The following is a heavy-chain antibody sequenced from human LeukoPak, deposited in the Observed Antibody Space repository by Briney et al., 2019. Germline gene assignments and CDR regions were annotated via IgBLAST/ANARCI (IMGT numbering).Heavy chain of an antibody. D-gene: IGHD2-8*01. CDR2: INPNSGGT. J-gene: IGHJ4*02. CDR1: GYTFTGYY. CDR3: AGSLGYCTSNVCYLKY. Sequence: GASVKVSCKASGYTFTGYYMHWVRRAPGQGLEWMGWINPNSGGTNYAQKFQGRVTMTRDTSISTAYMELSRLRSDDTAVYYCAGSLGYCTSNVCYLKYWGQGTLVTVSS. V-gene: IGHV1-2*02.